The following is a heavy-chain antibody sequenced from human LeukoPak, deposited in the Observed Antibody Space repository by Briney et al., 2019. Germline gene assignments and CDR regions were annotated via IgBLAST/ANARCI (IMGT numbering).Heavy chain of an antibody. CDR1: GFTVSSNY. Sequence: GGSLRLSCAASGFTVSSNYMSWVRQAPGKGLEWVSVIYSGGSTYYADSVKGRFTISRDNSKNTLYLQMNSLRAEDTAVYYCAKSSRVRAAAGTGFDYWGQGTLVTVSS. V-gene: IGHV3-53*01. CDR3: AKSSRVRAAAGTGFDY. CDR2: IYSGGST. D-gene: IGHD6-13*01. J-gene: IGHJ4*02.